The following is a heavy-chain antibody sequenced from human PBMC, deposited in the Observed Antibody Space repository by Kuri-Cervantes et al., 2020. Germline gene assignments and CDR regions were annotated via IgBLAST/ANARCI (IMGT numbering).Heavy chain of an antibody. Sequence: GESLKISCTASGFIFSSYSMAWVRQAPGKGLEWVANIKQDGSEKYYADSVKGRFTISRDNSKNTLYLQMNSLRAEDTAVYYCARGGEAFYGDRGYYYYYMDVWGKGTTVTVSS. V-gene: IGHV3-7*01. J-gene: IGHJ6*03. D-gene: IGHD4-17*01. CDR3: ARGGEAFYGDRGYYYYYMDV. CDR2: IKQDGSEK. CDR1: GFIFSSYS.